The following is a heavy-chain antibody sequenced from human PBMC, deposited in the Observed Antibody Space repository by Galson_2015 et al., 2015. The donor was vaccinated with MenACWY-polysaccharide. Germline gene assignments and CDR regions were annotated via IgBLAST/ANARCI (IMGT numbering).Heavy chain of an antibody. J-gene: IGHJ5*02. V-gene: IGHV1-8*01. CDR1: GYTFTSYD. D-gene: IGHD3-16*01. Sequence: SVKVSCKASGYTFTSYDINWVRQATGQGLEWMGWMNPNSGNTGYAQKFQGRVTMTRNTSISTAYMELSSLRSEDTAVYYCARGQRRLGMAHNWFDPWGQGTLVTVSS. CDR2: MNPNSGNT. CDR3: ARGQRRLGMAHNWFDP.